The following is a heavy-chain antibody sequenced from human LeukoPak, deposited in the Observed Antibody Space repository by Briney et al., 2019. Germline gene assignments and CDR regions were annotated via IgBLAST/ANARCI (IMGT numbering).Heavy chain of an antibody. J-gene: IGHJ4*02. D-gene: IGHD3-22*01. CDR3: VRVTTTYYYDSGGYCDY. Sequence: KPGGSLRLSCAASGFTFSTYRMNWVRQAPGKGLDWVSSISSTSSHIYYADSVKGRFTISRDNAKNSLHLQMNSLRADDSAVYYCVRVTTTYYYDSGGYCDYWGQGTLVTVSS. CDR2: ISSTSSHI. V-gene: IGHV3-21*01. CDR1: GFTFSTYR.